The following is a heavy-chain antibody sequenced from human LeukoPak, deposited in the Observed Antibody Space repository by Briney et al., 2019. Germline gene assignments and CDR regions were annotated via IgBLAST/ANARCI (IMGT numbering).Heavy chain of an antibody. CDR3: VKGGGNVRRYFEY. D-gene: IGHD4-23*01. Sequence: GGSLRLSCVASGFTFSSYGMHWVRQAPGKGLEWVADIWYDGKNEHFADSVKGRFTISRDNSKNTLYLQMNSLRAEDTAVYYCVKGGGNVRRYFEYWGQGTLVTVSS. V-gene: IGHV3-33*06. CDR2: IWYDGKNE. J-gene: IGHJ4*02. CDR1: GFTFSSYG.